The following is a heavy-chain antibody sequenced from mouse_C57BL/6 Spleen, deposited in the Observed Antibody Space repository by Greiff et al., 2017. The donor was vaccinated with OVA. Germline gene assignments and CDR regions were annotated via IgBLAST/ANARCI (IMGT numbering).Heavy chain of an antibody. CDR1: GYTFTSYW. Sequence: QVQLQQPGAELVKPGASVKMSCKASGYTFTSYWITWVKQRPGQGLEWIGDIYPGSGSTNYNEKFKSKATLTVDTSSSTAYMQPSSLTSEDSAVYYCARGGTAQVYYFDYWGQGTTLTVSS. CDR3: ARGGTAQVYYFDY. J-gene: IGHJ2*01. CDR2: IYPGSGST. D-gene: IGHD3-2*02. V-gene: IGHV1-55*01.